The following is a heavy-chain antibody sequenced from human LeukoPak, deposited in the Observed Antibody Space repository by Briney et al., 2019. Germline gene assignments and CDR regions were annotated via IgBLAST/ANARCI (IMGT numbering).Heavy chain of an antibody. CDR2: INPNSGGT. D-gene: IGHD6-13*01. CDR3: ARAVAAAGTTYNWFDP. CDR1: VYTFTGYY. V-gene: IGHV1-2*02. Sequence: ASVNVSCKASVYTFTGYYMHWVRQAPGQGLEWMGWINPNSGGTNFAQKFQGRVTMTRDTSISTAYMELSRLRSDDTAVYYCARAVAAAGTTYNWFDPWGQGTLVTVSS. J-gene: IGHJ5*02.